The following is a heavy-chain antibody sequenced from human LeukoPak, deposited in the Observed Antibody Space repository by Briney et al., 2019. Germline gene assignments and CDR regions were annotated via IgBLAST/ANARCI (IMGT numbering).Heavy chain of an antibody. V-gene: IGHV3-72*01. CDR3: ARGHNSFDI. CDR1: GFTFSDYY. CDR2: VRNKVYSYTT. Sequence: GGSLRLSCAASGFTFSDYYMDWVRQTPGKGLEWVGRVRNKVYSYTTEYAASVKGRFTISRDDSKNSLYLQMNNVKTEDTAVYYCARGHNSFDIWGRGTMVTVSS. J-gene: IGHJ3*02.